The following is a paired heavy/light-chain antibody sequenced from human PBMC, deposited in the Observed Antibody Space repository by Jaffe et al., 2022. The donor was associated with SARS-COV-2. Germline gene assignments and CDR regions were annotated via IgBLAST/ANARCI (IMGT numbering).Heavy chain of an antibody. CDR2: IYPGDSDT. D-gene: IGHD2-21*02. V-gene: IGHV5-51*01. CDR3: ARHNGGGHCGGDCYSSYYFDY. J-gene: IGHJ4*02. CDR1: GYSFTSYW. Sequence: EVQLVQSGAEVKKPGESLKISCKGSGYSFTSYWIGWVRQMPGKGLEWMGIIYPGDSDTRYSPSFQGQVTISADKSISTAYLQWSSLKASDTAMYYCARHNGGGHCGGDCYSSYYFDYWGQGTLVTVSS.
Light chain of an antibody. CDR2: GAS. Sequence: EIVMTQSPATLSVSPGERATLSCRASQSVSSNLAWYQQKPGQAPRLLIYGASTRATGIPARFSGSGSGTEFTLTISSLQSEDFAVYYCQQYNNWPPRLTFGGGTKVEIK. V-gene: IGKV3-15*01. CDR1: QSVSSN. J-gene: IGKJ4*01. CDR3: QQYNNWPPRLT.